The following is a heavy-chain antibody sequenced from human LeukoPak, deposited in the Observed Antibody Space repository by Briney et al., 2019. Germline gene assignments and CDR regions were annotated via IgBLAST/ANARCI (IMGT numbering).Heavy chain of an antibody. J-gene: IGHJ4*02. CDR3: ARGGSYYYDSSGYLAF. V-gene: IGHV4-34*01. D-gene: IGHD3-22*01. Sequence: SETLSLTCAVYGGSFSGYYWSWIRQPPGKGLEWIGEINHRGSTSYNPSLKSRLTISKDKSKNQFSLKLSSVTAADTAVYYCARGGSYYYDSSGYLAFWGQGTLVTVSS. CDR2: INHRGST. CDR1: GGSFSGYY.